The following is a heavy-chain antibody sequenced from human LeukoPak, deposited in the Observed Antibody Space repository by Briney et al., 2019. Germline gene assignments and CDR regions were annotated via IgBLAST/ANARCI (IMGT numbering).Heavy chain of an antibody. Sequence: SETLSLTCTVSGGSISSYYWSWIRQPAGKGLEWIGRIYTSGSTNYNPSLKSRVTMSVDTSKNQFSLKLSSVTAADTAVYYCARLRYYYDSSGYSSDAFDIWGQGTMVTVSS. CDR2: IYTSGST. CDR1: GGSISSYY. D-gene: IGHD3-22*01. CDR3: ARLRYYYDSSGYSSDAFDI. V-gene: IGHV4-4*07. J-gene: IGHJ3*02.